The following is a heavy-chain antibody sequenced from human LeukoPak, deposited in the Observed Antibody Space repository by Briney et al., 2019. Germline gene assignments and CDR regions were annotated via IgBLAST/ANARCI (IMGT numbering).Heavy chain of an antibody. CDR3: AKDLGRIQTYGTDV. V-gene: IGHV3-23*01. J-gene: IGHJ6*02. Sequence: GGSLRLSCAASGFTFSSYAMSWVRQAPGKGLEWVSAISGSGGSTYYADSVKGRFTISRDNSKNTLYLQMNSLRAEDTAVYYCAKDLGRIQTYGTDVWGQGTTVTVSS. CDR1: GFTFSSYA. CDR2: ISGSGGST.